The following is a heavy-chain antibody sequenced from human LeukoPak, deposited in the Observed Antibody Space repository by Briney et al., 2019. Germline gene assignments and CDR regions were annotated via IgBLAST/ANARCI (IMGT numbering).Heavy chain of an antibody. CDR3: AGGGSYYYDSSGYYYVFL. J-gene: IGHJ4*02. CDR2: IYYSGST. V-gene: IGHV4-39*07. D-gene: IGHD3-22*01. CDR1: GGSISSSSYS. Sequence: SETLSLTCTVSGGSISSSSYSWGWIRQPPGKGLEWIGSIYYSGSTYYNPSLKSRVTISVDTSKNQFSLKLSSVTAADTAVYYCAGGGSYYYDSSGYYYVFLWGQGTLVTVSS.